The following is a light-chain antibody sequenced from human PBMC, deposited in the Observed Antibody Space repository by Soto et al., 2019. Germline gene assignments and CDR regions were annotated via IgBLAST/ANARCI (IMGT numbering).Light chain of an antibody. J-gene: IGLJ2*01. V-gene: IGLV2-14*01. CDR1: SSDVGGYNY. CDR3: SSYTSSSTLV. Sequence: QSVLTQPASVSGSPGQSITISCTGTSSDVGGYNYVSWYQQHPGKAPKLMIYEVSNRPSGVSNRFSGSKSGNTASLTISGLQAEDEADSYCSSYTSSSTLVFGGGTKVTVL. CDR2: EVS.